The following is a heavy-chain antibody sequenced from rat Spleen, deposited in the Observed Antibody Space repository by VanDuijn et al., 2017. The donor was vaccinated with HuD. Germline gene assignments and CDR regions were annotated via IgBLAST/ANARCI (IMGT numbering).Heavy chain of an antibody. D-gene: IGHD1-2*01. V-gene: IGHV5-22*01. Sequence: EVQLVESGGGLVQPGRSLKLSCAASGFTFSDYYMAWVRQAPKKGLEWVASISYEGSSTYYPDSVKGRFTISRDNAKSTLYLQMDSLRSEDTATYYCARPDYSRFDYWGQGVMVTVSS. J-gene: IGHJ2*01. CDR3: ARPDYSRFDY. CDR2: ISYEGSST. CDR1: GFTFSDYY.